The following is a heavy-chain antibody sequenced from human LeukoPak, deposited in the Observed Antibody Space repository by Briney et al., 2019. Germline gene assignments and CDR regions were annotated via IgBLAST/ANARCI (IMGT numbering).Heavy chain of an antibody. J-gene: IGHJ6*02. CDR1: GYSFTSYW. D-gene: IGHD4/OR15-4a*01. Sequence: GESLKISCKGSGYSFTSYWIGWVRQMPGEGPGWMGIIYPGDSDTRYSPSFQGQVTISADKSIRTAYPQWSSLKASDTAVYYCARRLNYYYGMDVWGQGTTVTVSS. CDR3: ARRLNYYYGMDV. V-gene: IGHV5-51*01. CDR2: IYPGDSDT.